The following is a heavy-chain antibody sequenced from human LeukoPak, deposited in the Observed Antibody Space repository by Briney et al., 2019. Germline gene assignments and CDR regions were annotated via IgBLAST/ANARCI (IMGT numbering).Heavy chain of an antibody. V-gene: IGHV3-7*01. D-gene: IGHD1-26*01. Sequence: PGGSLRLSCAASGFTFSSYWMTWVCQAPGKGLEWVANIKQDGSEKYYVDSVKGRFTISRDNAKNSVYLQMNSLRAEDTAVYYCARVQWELRGVGSYFDYWGQGTLVTVSS. J-gene: IGHJ4*02. CDR1: GFTFSSYW. CDR2: IKQDGSEK. CDR3: ARVQWELRGVGSYFDY.